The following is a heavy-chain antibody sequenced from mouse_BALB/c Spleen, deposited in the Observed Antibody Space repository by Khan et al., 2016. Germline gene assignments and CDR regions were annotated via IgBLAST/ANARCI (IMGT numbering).Heavy chain of an antibody. D-gene: IGHD1-1*01. Sequence: EVELVESGGGLVKPGGSLKLSCAASGFTFSSYAMSWVRQTPEKRLEWVASISSGGNTFYPDSLKGRFTISRDNARNILYLQMSSLRSEDTAKYYCTRGVTTVVDYFDYWGQGTTLTVSS. V-gene: IGHV5-6-5*01. CDR1: GFTFSSYA. J-gene: IGHJ2*01. CDR2: ISSGGNT. CDR3: TRGVTTVVDYFDY.